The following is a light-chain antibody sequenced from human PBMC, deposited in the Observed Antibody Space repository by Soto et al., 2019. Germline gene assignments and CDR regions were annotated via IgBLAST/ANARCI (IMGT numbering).Light chain of an antibody. CDR3: QQYNSYSRLWT. J-gene: IGKJ1*01. V-gene: IGKV1-5*01. Sequence: DIQMTQSPSTLSASVGDRVTITCRASQSISSWLAWYQHKPGKAPKLLIYDASSLESGVPSRFSGSGSGTEFTLTISSLQPDDFATYYCQQYNSYSRLWTFGQGTKVEIK. CDR1: QSISSW. CDR2: DAS.